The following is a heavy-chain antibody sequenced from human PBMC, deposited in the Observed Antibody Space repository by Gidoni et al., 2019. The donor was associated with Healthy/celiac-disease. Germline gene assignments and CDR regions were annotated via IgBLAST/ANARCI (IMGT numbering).Heavy chain of an antibody. D-gene: IGHD3-22*01. CDR3: ARDYYDSGNAFDI. CDR1: GFTFSSYA. CDR2: ISYDGSNK. Sequence: QVQLVESGGGVVQPGRSLRLSCAASGFTFSSYAMHWVRQAPGKGLEWVAVISYDGSNKYYADSVKGRFTISRDNSKNTLYLQMNSLRAEDTAVYYCARDYYDSGNAFDIWGQGTMVTVSS. J-gene: IGHJ3*02. V-gene: IGHV3-30-3*01.